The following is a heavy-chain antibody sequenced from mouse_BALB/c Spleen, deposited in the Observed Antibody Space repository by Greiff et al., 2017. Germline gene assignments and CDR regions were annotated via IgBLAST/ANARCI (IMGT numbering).Heavy chain of an antibody. D-gene: IGHD2-4*01. CDR3: ARYEGSTMITTYFDY. J-gene: IGHJ2*01. V-gene: IGHV3-8*02. Sequence: EVQLQESGPSLVKPSQTLSLTCSVTGDSITSGYWNWIRKFPGNKLEYMGYISYSGSTYYNPSLKSRISITRDTSKNQYYLQLNSVTTEDTATYYCARYEGSTMITTYFDYWGQGTTLTVSS. CDR2: ISYSGST. CDR1: GDSITSGY.